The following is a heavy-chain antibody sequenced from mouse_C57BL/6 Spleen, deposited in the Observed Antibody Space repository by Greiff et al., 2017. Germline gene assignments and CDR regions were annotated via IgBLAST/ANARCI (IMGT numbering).Heavy chain of an antibody. Sequence: VQLKESGPELVKPGASVKISCKASGYSFTDYNMNWVKQSNGKSLEWIGVINPNYGTTSSNQKFKGKATLTVDQSSSTAYMQLNSLTSEDSAVYYCARESYYSNYSFAYWGQGTLVTVSA. D-gene: IGHD2-5*01. CDR2: INPNYGTT. J-gene: IGHJ3*01. CDR1: GYSFTDYN. CDR3: ARESYYSNYSFAY. V-gene: IGHV1-39*01.